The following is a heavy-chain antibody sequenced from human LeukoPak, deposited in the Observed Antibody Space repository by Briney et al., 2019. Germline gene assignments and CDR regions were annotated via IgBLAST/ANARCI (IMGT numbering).Heavy chain of an antibody. V-gene: IGHV5-51*01. CDR1: GYSFTTYC. J-gene: IGHJ3*02. CDR2: IYPGDSNT. D-gene: IGHD3-22*01. CDR3: ARRSYYYDSQDTFDI. Sequence: GESLKISCKGSGYSFTTYCIAWVRQMPGKGLEWMGIIYPGDSNTKYNPSFQGQVTISTDKSISTAYLQWNSLQASDTAMFYCARRSYYYDSQDTFDIWGQGTMVTVSS.